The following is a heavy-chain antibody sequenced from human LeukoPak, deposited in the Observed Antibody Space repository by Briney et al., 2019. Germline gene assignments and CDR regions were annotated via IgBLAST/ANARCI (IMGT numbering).Heavy chain of an antibody. Sequence: RGSLRLSCSASGFTFSRYAMNWVRQAPGKGLEWVSAISGGGGSPYYADSVKGRFTISRDNSENTLFLEMNRLRAEDSAVYYCATLPAMTGTSDYWGQGTLVIVSS. CDR3: ATLPAMTGTSDY. CDR1: GFTFSRYA. J-gene: IGHJ4*02. D-gene: IGHD3-9*01. CDR2: ISGGGGSP. V-gene: IGHV3-23*01.